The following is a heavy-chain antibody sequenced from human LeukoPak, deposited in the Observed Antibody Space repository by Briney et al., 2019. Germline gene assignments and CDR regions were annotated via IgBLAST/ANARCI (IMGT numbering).Heavy chain of an antibody. D-gene: IGHD6-25*01. CDR3: ARDTARGDFDC. CDR2: IKHDGSAK. Sequence: PGGSLRLSCAASGFTFSHYWMSWVRQAPGKGLEWVANIKHDGSAKYYVDSVKGRFTISRDNAKNSLFLQMNSLRAEDTSVYYCARDTARGDFDCWGQGTLVTVSS. V-gene: IGHV3-7*01. CDR1: GFTFSHYW. J-gene: IGHJ4*02.